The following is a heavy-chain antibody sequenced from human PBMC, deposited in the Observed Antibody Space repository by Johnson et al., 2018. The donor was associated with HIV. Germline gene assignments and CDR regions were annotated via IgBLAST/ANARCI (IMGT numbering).Heavy chain of an antibody. D-gene: IGHD3-9*01. J-gene: IGHJ3*02. CDR1: GFTVSSNY. V-gene: IGHV3-53*01. Sequence: VQLVESGGGLIQPGGSLRLSCAASGFTVSSNYMNWVRQAPGKGLEWVSVIYSGGSTYYADSVKGRFTISRDNSKNTLYLQMNSLRAEDTAVYYCARSEVRYFDWSYQRGAFDIWGQGTMVTVSS. CDR3: ARSEVRYFDWSYQRGAFDI. CDR2: IYSGGST.